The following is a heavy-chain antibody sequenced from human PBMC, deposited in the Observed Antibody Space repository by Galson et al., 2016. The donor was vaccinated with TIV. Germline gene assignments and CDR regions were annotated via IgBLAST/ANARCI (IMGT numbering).Heavy chain of an antibody. J-gene: IGHJ4*02. Sequence: SVKVSCKASGYTFIGYVIHWVRQAPGQRLEWMGWINPANGETQSSQRFQGKFTLTTDTSASTAHMELSNLGSEDTAVYYCEQDRAGTGDFDKWGQGTLVTVSS. V-gene: IGHV1-3*01. CDR3: EQDRAGTGDFDK. D-gene: IGHD7-27*01. CDR2: INPANGET. CDR1: GYTFIGYV.